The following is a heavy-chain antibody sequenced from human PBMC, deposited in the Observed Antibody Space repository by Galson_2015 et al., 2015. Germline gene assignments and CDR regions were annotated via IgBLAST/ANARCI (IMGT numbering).Heavy chain of an antibody. Sequence: SLRLSCAASGFIFRNYWMVWVRQTPGKGLEWVAKIRYDGSRTFYVDSVKGRFTISRDNAENSLYLQMNGLRADDTAVYYCARDANRGGEFDYWGQGARVTVSS. CDR1: GFIFRNYW. J-gene: IGHJ4*02. V-gene: IGHV3-7*03. D-gene: IGHD1-14*01. CDR3: ARDANRGGEFDY. CDR2: IRYDGSRT.